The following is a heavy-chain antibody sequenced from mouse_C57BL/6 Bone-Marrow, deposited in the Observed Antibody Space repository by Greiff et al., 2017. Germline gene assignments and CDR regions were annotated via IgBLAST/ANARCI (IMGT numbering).Heavy chain of an antibody. CDR1: GYTFTSYW. CDR2: IDPSDSYT. V-gene: IGHV1-59*01. J-gene: IGHJ3*01. Sequence: QVQLQQPGAELVRPGTSVKLSCKASGYTFTSYWMHWVKQRPGQGLEWIGVIDPSDSYTNYNQKFKGKATLTVDTSSSTAYMQLSSLTSEDAAVYYCVPADDYPFAYWGQGTLVTVSS. CDR3: VPADDYPFAY. D-gene: IGHD2-4*01.